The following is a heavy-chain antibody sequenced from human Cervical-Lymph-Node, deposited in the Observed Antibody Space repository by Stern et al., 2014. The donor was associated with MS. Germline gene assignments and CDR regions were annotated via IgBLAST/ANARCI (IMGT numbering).Heavy chain of an antibody. J-gene: IGHJ6*02. CDR2: IYWDDDD. D-gene: IGHD1-7*01. CDR3: AHSFGSVSGTYSGMDV. V-gene: IGHV2-5*02. Sequence: QVTLRESGPSLVRPTQTVTLTCTVSGFSLSADGVGVGWIRQAPGKALEWLDLIYWDDDDRYSQSLKNRLTIKKDTSKNQVVLTMTDMDPEDTGTYYCAHSFGSVSGTYSGMDVWGQGTTVTVS. CDR1: GFSLSADGVG.